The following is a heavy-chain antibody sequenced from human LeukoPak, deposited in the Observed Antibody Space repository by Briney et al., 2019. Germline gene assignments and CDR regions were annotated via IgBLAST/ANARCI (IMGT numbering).Heavy chain of an antibody. CDR2: INAGNGNT. D-gene: IGHD1-26*01. V-gene: IGHV1-3*01. J-gene: IGHJ4*02. CDR1: GYTFTSYA. Sequence: ASVKVSCKASGYTFTSYAMRWVRQAPGQRLEWMGWINAGNGNTKYSQKFQGRVTITRDTSASTAYMELSSLRSEDTAVYYCARDSSSGTFDYWGQGTLVTVSS. CDR3: ARDSSSGTFDY.